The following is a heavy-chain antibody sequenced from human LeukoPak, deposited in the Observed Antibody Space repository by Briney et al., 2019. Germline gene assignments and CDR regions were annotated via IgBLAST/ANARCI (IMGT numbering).Heavy chain of an antibody. D-gene: IGHD2-2*01. CDR3: ARPSPRYQYGMDV. V-gene: IGHV4-31*03. Sequence: SGTLSLTCTVSGGSISSGGHYWSWIRQHPGKGLEWIGYIYYSGSTFYNPSLKSRLTISVDTSKNQFSLKLSSATAADTAVYYCARPSPRYQYGMDVWGQGTTVTVSS. CDR1: GGSISSGGHY. J-gene: IGHJ6*02. CDR2: IYYSGST.